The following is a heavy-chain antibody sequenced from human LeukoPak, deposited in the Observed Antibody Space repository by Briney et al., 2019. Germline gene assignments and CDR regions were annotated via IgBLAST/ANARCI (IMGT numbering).Heavy chain of an antibody. Sequence: GGSLRLSCTASGFTFGDYAMSWFRQAPGKGLEWVGFIRSKAYGGTTEYAASVKGRFTISRDDSKSIAYLQMTSLKTEDTAVYYCTRELLPIQLWSPFDYWGQGTLVTVSS. CDR1: GFTFGDYA. CDR3: TRELLPIQLWSPFDY. CDR2: IRSKAYGGTT. J-gene: IGHJ4*02. V-gene: IGHV3-49*03. D-gene: IGHD5-18*01.